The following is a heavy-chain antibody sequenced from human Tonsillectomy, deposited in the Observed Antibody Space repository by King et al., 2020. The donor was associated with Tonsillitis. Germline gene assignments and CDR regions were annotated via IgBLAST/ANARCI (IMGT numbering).Heavy chain of an antibody. Sequence: QLQESGPGLVKPSQTLSLTCTVSGGSISSAVYYWSWIRQHPGKGLEWIGYIYYSGSTYYNPSLKSLVTLSVETSKNQFSLNLSSVTAADTAVYYCARMRYNYGYEGYYYYMAGWSKGTTVTVSS. CDR3: ARMRYNYGYEGYYYYMAG. CDR2: IYYSGST. D-gene: IGHD5-18*01. J-gene: IGHJ6*03. V-gene: IGHV4-31*01. CDR1: GGSISSAVYY.